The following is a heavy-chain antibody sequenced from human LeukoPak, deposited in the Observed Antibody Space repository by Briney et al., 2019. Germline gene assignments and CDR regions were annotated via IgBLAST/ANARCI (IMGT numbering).Heavy chain of an antibody. CDR3: AKDLWGVVPAAESQPHAFDI. J-gene: IGHJ3*02. Sequence: GGSLRLSCAASGFTFSSYAMSWVRQAPGKGLEWVSAISGSGGSTYYADSVKGRFTISRDNSKNTLYLQMNSLRAEDTAVYYCAKDLWGVVPAAESQPHAFDIWGQGTMVTVSS. CDR2: ISGSGGST. D-gene: IGHD2-2*01. V-gene: IGHV3-23*01. CDR1: GFTFSSYA.